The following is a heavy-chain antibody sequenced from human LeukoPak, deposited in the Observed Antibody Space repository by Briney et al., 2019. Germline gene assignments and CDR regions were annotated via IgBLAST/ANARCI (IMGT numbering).Heavy chain of an antibody. CDR1: GGTFSSYA. D-gene: IGHD2-15*01. Sequence: GASVKVSCKASGGTFSSYAISWVRQAPGQGLEWMGGIIPIFGTANYAQKFLGRVTITTDESTSTAYMELSSLRSEDTAVYYCARDSRYCSGGSCYGHWGQGTLVTVSS. J-gene: IGHJ4*02. CDR3: ARDSRYCSGGSCYGH. CDR2: IIPIFGTA. V-gene: IGHV1-69*05.